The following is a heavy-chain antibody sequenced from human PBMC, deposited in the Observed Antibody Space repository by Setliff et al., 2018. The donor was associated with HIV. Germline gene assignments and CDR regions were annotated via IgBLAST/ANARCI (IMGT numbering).Heavy chain of an antibody. D-gene: IGHD5-18*01. J-gene: IGHJ4*02. Sequence: PGGSLRLSCAASGFTFSSYNMNWVRQAPGKGLEWVSYISSSSSTIYYADSVKGRFTISRDNAKNSLYLQMNSLRAEDTAVYYCAKGSLPSGYSYGFFDYWGQGTLVTVS. CDR2: ISSSSSTI. V-gene: IGHV3-48*01. CDR3: AKGSLPSGYSYGFFDY. CDR1: GFTFSSYN.